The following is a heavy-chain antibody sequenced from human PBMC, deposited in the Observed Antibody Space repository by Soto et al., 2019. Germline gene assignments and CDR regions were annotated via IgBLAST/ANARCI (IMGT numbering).Heavy chain of an antibody. J-gene: IGHJ4*02. V-gene: IGHV1-2*02. Sequence: ASVKVSCKASGYTFTGCYMHWVRQAPGQGLEWMGWINPNSGGTNYAQKFQGRVTMTRDTSISTAYMELSRLRSDDTAVCYCARDKETSTMMGLWGQGTLVTVSS. CDR3: ARDKETSTMMGL. CDR2: INPNSGGT. CDR1: GYTFTGCY. D-gene: IGHD3-22*01.